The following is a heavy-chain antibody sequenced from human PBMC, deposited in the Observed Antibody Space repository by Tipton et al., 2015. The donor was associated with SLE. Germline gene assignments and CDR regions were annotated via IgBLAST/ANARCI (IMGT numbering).Heavy chain of an antibody. CDR1: GGSISSYY. J-gene: IGHJ5*02. V-gene: IGHV4-34*01. CDR2: ITHSGST. D-gene: IGHD4-17*01. Sequence: TLSLTCTVSGGSISSYYWSWIRQPPGKGLEWIGEITHSGSTNYNPSLKSRVTISVDTSKNQFSLNLSSVTAADTAVYYCVRGLGEIDYGDYGDLWGQGTLVTVSS. CDR3: VRGLGEIDYGDYGDL.